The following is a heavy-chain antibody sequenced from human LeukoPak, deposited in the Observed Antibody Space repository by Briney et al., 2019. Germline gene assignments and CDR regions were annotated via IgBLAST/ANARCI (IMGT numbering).Heavy chain of an antibody. CDR2: IYPGDSDT. CDR3: ARHSIVVVPASGYYYYYMDV. CDR1: GFSFTSYY. D-gene: IGHD2-2*01. V-gene: IGHV5-51*01. J-gene: IGHJ6*03. Sequence: GESLKISCKTSGFSFTSYYIGWVRQMPGKGLEWMGIIYPGDSDTRYSPSFQGQVTISADKSISTAYLQWSSLKASDTAMYYCARHSIVVVPASGYYYYYMDVWGKGTTVTVSS.